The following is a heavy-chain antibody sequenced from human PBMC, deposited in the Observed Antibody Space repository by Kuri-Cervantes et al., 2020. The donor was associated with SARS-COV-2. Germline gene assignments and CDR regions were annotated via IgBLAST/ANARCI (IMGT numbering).Heavy chain of an antibody. D-gene: IGHD3-3*01. CDR2: IYYSGST. Sequence: GSLRLSCTVSGGSISSYYWSWIRQPPGKGLEWIGYIYYSGSTYYNPSLKSRVTISVDTSKNQFSLKLSSVTAADTAVYYCARALPIMIFGVVTPYSWFDPWGQGTLVTVSS. V-gene: IGHV4-59*01. J-gene: IGHJ5*02. CDR3: ARALPIMIFGVVTPYSWFDP. CDR1: GGSISSYY.